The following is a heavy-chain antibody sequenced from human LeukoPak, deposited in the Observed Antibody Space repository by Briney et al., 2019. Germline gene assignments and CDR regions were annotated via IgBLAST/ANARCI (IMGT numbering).Heavy chain of an antibody. CDR3: ARDLNWETY. V-gene: IGHV3-21*01. D-gene: IGHD1-1*01. CDR1: GFTFSPYT. Sequence: GGSLRLSCAASGFTFSPYTFNWVRQAPGKGLEWVSSITSSASYIYYADSVKGRFTISRDNAKNSLYLQMNSLRAEDTAVYYCARDLNWETYWGQGTLVTVSS. CDR2: ITSSASYI. J-gene: IGHJ4*02.